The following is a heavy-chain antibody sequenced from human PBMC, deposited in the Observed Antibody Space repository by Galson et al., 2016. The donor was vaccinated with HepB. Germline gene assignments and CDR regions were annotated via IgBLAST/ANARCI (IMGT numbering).Heavy chain of an antibody. CDR3: ARRLNWGSRWYFDL. J-gene: IGHJ2*01. CDR2: IYPGDSET. CDR1: GYSFTSYW. V-gene: IGHV5-51*01. Sequence: QSGAEVKKPGESLKISCKGSGYSFTSYWIGWVRQMPGKGLEWMGTIYPGDSETRYSPSFQGQVTISADKSINTAYLQWSGLKASDSAIYYCARRLNWGSRWYFDLWGRGTLVTVSS. D-gene: IGHD7-27*01.